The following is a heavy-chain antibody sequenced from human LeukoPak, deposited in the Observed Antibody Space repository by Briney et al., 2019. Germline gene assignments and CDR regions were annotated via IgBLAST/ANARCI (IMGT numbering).Heavy chain of an antibody. CDR3: AKCWTSDGVCLNFDH. D-gene: IGHD2-8*01. J-gene: IGHJ4*02. Sequence: GGSLRLSCEASGLTFRSYGMSWVRQAPGKGLKWVSGISGSGDNTYYTDSVKGRFTISRDNSKNTLYLQMNSLRVEDTAVYYCAKCWTSDGVCLNFDHWGQGDLVTVSS. CDR2: ISGSGDNT. V-gene: IGHV3-23*01. CDR1: GLTFRSYG.